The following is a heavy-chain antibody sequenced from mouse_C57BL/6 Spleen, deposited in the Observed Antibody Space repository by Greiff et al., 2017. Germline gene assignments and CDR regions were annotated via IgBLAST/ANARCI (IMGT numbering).Heavy chain of an antibody. J-gene: IGHJ1*03. D-gene: IGHD1-1*01. CDR2: IYPGSGNT. CDR3: ARSGYYGSRDWYFDV. CDR1: GYTFTDYY. Sequence: QVQLQQSGAELVRPGASVKLSCKASGYTFTDYYINWVKQRPGQGLEWIARIYPGSGNTYYNEKFKGKATLTVDTSSSTAYMQLSSLTSEDSAVYFCARSGYYGSRDWYFDVWGTGTTVTVSS. V-gene: IGHV1-76*01.